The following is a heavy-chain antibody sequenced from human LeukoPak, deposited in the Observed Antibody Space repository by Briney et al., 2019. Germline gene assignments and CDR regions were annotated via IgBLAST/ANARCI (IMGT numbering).Heavy chain of an antibody. CDR1: SGSFSGFY. CDR3: ASVPKYFDL. J-gene: IGHJ2*01. CDR2: INHSRST. V-gene: IGHV4-34*01. Sequence: SETLSLTCPVYSGSFSGFYWTWIRQPPGKGLEWIGQINHSRSTHYNPSLKSRVTISVDTSKNQFSLKLSSVTAADTAVCYCASVPKYFDLWGRGTLVTVSS.